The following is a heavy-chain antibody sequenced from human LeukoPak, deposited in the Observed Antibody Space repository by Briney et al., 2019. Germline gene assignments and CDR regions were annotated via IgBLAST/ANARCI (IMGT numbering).Heavy chain of an antibody. CDR3: VSAHYYYDSSGYWNFDY. J-gene: IGHJ4*02. V-gene: IGHV5-51*01. CDR2: IYPGDSDT. Sequence: GESLKISCKGSGYSFTSYWIGWVRQMPGKGLEWMGIIYPGDSDTRYSPSFQGQVTISADKSISTAYLEWSGLKASDTAMYYCVSAHYYYDSSGYWNFDYWGQGTLVTVSS. CDR1: GYSFTSYW. D-gene: IGHD3-22*01.